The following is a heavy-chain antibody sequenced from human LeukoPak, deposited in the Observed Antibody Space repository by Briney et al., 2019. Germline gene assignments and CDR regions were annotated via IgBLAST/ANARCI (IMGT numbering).Heavy chain of an antibody. Sequence: ASVKVSCKASGGTFSSYAISWVRQAPGQGLEWKGGIIPIFGTANYAQKFQGRVTITTDESTSTAYMELSSLRSEDTAVYYCARALTLEWFLFDYWGQGTLVTVSS. CDR3: ARALTLEWFLFDY. CDR2: IIPIFGTA. J-gene: IGHJ4*02. D-gene: IGHD3-3*01. V-gene: IGHV1-69*05. CDR1: GGTFSSYA.